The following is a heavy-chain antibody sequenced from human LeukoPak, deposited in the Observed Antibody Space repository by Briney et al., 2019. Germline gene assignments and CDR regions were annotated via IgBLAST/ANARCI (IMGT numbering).Heavy chain of an antibody. Sequence: PSETLSLTCTVSGGSTSSSSFYWGWIRQPPGKGLECIGRISYSGRTYYNPSLQSRVTISVDTSKNQFSLRLSSVTAADTAVYYCARLRAYYYDSSGYYNFDFWGQGTLVTVSS. CDR2: ISYSGRT. V-gene: IGHV4-39*01. J-gene: IGHJ4*02. CDR3: ARLRAYYYDSSGYYNFDF. CDR1: GGSTSSSSFY. D-gene: IGHD3-22*01.